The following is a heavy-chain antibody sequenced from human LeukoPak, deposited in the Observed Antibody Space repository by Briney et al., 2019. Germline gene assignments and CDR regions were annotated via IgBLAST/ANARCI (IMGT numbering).Heavy chain of an antibody. CDR2: ISYDGSNK. J-gene: IGHJ4*02. D-gene: IGHD6-19*01. CDR1: GFTFSDYY. Sequence: GGSLRLSCAASGFTFSDYYMSWIRQAPGKGLEWVAVISYDGSNKYYADSVKGRFTISRDNSKNTLYLQMNSLRAEDTAVYYCARDSPKGSGWAYSYYFDYWGQGTLVTVSS. CDR3: ARDSPKGSGWAYSYYFDY. V-gene: IGHV3-30-3*01.